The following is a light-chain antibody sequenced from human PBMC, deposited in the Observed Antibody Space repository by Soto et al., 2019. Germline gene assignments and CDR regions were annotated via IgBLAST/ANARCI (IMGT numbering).Light chain of an antibody. CDR2: GAS. CDR3: QQFGSSPEYT. J-gene: IGKJ2*01. V-gene: IGKV3-20*01. CDR1: QSVSSSQ. Sequence: EIVLTQSPGTLSLSPGERATLSCRASQSVSSSQLAWYQQKPGQAPRLLIYGASTTATGIPDRFSGGGSGTDLTLTISRLEPEAFAVYYCQQFGSSPEYTFGQGTKLEVK.